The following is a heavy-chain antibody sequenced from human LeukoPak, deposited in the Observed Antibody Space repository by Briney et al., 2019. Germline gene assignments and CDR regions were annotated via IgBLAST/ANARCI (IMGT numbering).Heavy chain of an antibody. Sequence: SETLSLTCTVSGGSISNYYWSRIRQPPGKGLEWIGYIYHSGSTTYSPSLKSRVTISIDTSKSQFSLSLTSVTAADTAVYYCAREADTGGYSLGYEYFDYWGQGALVTVSS. CDR3: AREADTGGYSLGYEYFDY. J-gene: IGHJ4*02. D-gene: IGHD5-18*01. CDR2: IYHSGST. CDR1: GGSISNYY. V-gene: IGHV4-59*01.